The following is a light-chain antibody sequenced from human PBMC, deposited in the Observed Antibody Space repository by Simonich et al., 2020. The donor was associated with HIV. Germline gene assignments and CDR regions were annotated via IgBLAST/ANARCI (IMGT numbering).Light chain of an antibody. CDR3: QQYGSSPYT. Sequence: EIVLTQSPGTLSLSPVEIATLSCRASQSVSSSYLAWYQQKPGLAPRLLIYEASSRATGIPDRFSGSGSGTDFTLTISRLEPEDFAVYYCQQYGSSPYTFGQGTKLEIK. V-gene: IGKV3D-20*01. CDR1: QSVSSSY. J-gene: IGKJ2*01. CDR2: EAS.